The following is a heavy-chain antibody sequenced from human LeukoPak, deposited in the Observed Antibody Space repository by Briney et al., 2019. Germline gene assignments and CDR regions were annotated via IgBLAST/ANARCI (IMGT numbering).Heavy chain of an antibody. J-gene: IGHJ6*03. D-gene: IGHD6-13*01. CDR3: VRDPSYGSSWYYYMDV. V-gene: IGHV3-48*04. CDR1: AFTFVRYA. Sequence: PGGSLRLSCAASAFTFVRYAMTWVRQAPGKGLEWVSYISSSSFKIGYADSVKGRFTISRDNSKNSLYLQMDSLRVEDTAVYYCVRDPSYGSSWYYYMDVWGKGTTVTVSS. CDR2: ISSSSFKI.